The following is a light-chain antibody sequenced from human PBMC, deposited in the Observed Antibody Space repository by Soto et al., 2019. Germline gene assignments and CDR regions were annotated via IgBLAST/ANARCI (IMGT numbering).Light chain of an antibody. CDR1: QSISSW. Sequence: VPMTQSPSTLSASVGDRVTITCRASQSISSWVAWYQQKPGQVPKLLIYDAPPLESGVPSRFSGNKSGTEFTLTINGLQPDDCATYYCQQYDRFQYSFGQGTKLEI. V-gene: IGKV1-5*01. CDR2: DAP. J-gene: IGKJ2*03. CDR3: QQYDRFQYS.